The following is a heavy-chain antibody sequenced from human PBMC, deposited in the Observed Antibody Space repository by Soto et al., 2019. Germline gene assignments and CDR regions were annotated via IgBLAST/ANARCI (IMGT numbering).Heavy chain of an antibody. CDR2: ISYDGSNK. CDR3: AKVLPKRQLGQYYYGMDV. CDR1: GFTFSSYG. V-gene: IGHV3-30*18. J-gene: IGHJ6*02. D-gene: IGHD6-13*01. Sequence: QVQLVESGGGVVQPGRSLRLSCAASGFTFSSYGMHWVRQAPGKGLEWVAVISYDGSNKYYADSVKGRFTISRDNSKNTLSLVMNSLRAEDTAVYYCAKVLPKRQLGQYYYGMDVWGQGTTVTVS.